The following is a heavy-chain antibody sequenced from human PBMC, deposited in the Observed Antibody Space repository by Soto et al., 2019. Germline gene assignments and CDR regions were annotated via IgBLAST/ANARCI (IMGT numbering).Heavy chain of an antibody. CDR3: AKDYTAGGDGYFDY. V-gene: IGHV3-23*01. Sequence: LSLTCAASGFTFSSYAMSWVRQAPGKGLEWVSAISGSGGSTYYADSVKGRFTISRDNSKNTLYLQMNSLRAEDTAVYYCAKDYTAGGDGYFDYWGQGTLVTVSS. J-gene: IGHJ4*02. CDR2: ISGSGGST. D-gene: IGHD2-2*02. CDR1: GFTFSSYA.